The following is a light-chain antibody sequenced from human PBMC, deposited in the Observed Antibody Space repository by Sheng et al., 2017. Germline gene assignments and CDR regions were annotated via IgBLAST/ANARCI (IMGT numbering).Light chain of an antibody. CDR2: AAS. CDR3: QQYYSYPYT. J-gene: IGKJ2*01. V-gene: IGKV1-8*01. Sequence: AIQMTQSPSSFSASTGDRVTITCRASQGISSYLAWYQQKPGKAPNLLIYAASTLQSGVPSRFSGSGSGADFTLTISCLQSEDFATYYCQQYYSYPYTFGQGTKLEIK. CDR1: QGISSY.